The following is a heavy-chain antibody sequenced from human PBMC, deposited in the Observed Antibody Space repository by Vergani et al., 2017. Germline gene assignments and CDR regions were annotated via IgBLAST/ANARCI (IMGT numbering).Heavy chain of an antibody. Sequence: EVQLVESGGGLVKPGGSLRLSCAASGFTFSSYSMNWVRQAPGKGLEWVSSISSSSSYIYYADSVKGRFTISRDNAKNSLYLQMNSLRAEDTAVYYCARVQGEQQLVMVYYYYDGMDVWGQGTTVTVSS. CDR2: ISSSSSYI. J-gene: IGHJ6*02. CDR3: ARVQGEQQLVMVYYYYDGMDV. CDR1: GFTFSSYS. V-gene: IGHV3-21*01. D-gene: IGHD6-13*01.